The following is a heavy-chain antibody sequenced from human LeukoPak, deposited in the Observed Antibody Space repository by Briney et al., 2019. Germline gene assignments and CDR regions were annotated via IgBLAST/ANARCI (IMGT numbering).Heavy chain of an antibody. D-gene: IGHD5-12*01. CDR1: GVSISSYY. J-gene: IGHJ4*02. Sequence: SETLSLTCSVSGVSISSYYWSWVRQTAGKGLEWIGRIYISGTTNYNPSLNSRVTMSIDTSKNQFSLKLTTVTAADTGVYYCARTGGYDYHIDHWGQGTQVTVSS. CDR2: IYISGTT. V-gene: IGHV4-4*07. CDR3: ARTGGYDYHIDH.